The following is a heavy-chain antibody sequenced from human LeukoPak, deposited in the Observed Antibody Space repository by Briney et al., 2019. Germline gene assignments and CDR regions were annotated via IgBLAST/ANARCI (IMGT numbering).Heavy chain of an antibody. Sequence: GGSLRLSCAASGFTFTTYAMSWVRQAPGKGLEWVSAISGSGGSTYYADSVKGRFTISRDNSKNTLFLQMISLRAVDTAVYYCAKTRGYSYGLDFDYWGQGTLVTVSS. J-gene: IGHJ4*02. D-gene: IGHD5-18*01. CDR2: ISGSGGST. CDR3: AKTRGYSYGLDFDY. CDR1: GFTFTTYA. V-gene: IGHV3-23*01.